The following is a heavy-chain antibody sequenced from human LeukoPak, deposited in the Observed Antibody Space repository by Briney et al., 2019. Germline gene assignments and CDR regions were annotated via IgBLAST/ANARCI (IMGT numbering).Heavy chain of an antibody. V-gene: IGHV3-9*03. CDR2: ISWNSGSI. D-gene: IGHD2-21*01. J-gene: IGHJ3*02. CDR1: GFTFDDYA. Sequence: GGSLRLSCAASGFTFDDYAMHWVRQAPGKGLEWVIGISWNSGSIDYADSVKGRFTISRDNAKNSLYLQMNSLRAEDMALYYCAKVRVKIAVAEGLDIWGQGTMVTVSS. CDR3: AKVRVKIAVAEGLDI.